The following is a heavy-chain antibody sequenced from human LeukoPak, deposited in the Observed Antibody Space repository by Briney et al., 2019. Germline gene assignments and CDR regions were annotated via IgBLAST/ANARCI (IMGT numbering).Heavy chain of an antibody. CDR3: ARRRYSSSWALDP. CDR1: GGSISGYY. V-gene: IGHV4-34*01. CDR2: INHSGST. Sequence: ASETLSLTCTVSGGSISGYYWSWIRQPPGRGLEWIGEINHSGSTNYNPSLKSRVTISVDTSKNQFSLKLSSVTAADTAVYYCARRRYSSSWALDPWGQGTLVTVSS. D-gene: IGHD6-6*01. J-gene: IGHJ5*02.